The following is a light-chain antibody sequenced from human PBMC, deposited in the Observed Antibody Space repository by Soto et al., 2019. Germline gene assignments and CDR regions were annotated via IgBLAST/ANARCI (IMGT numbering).Light chain of an antibody. V-gene: IGKV1-9*01. CDR3: QQVDSYPLT. J-gene: IGKJ5*01. CDR1: QGITSR. Sequence: DIQLTQSPSFLSASVGDRVTITCRASQGITSRLVWYQQKPGRAPNLLIYAASTLQSGVPSRFSGSGSGTEFTLTISSLQPEDFATYYCQQVDSYPLTFGQGTRLEIK. CDR2: AAS.